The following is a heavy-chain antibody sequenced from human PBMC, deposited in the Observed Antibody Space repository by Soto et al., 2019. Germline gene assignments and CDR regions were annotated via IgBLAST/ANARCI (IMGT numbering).Heavy chain of an antibody. CDR3: AGTTDGIWY. V-gene: IGHV4-59*01. CDR2: IYYSGST. CDR1: GGSISSYY. Sequence: QVQLQESGPGLVKPSETLSLTCTVSGGSISSYYWSWIRQPPGKGLEWIGYIYYSGSTNYNPSLKSRVTISVDTSKNQFSLKLSSVTAADTAVYYCAGTTDGIWYWGQGTLVTVSS. D-gene: IGHD4-17*01. J-gene: IGHJ4*02.